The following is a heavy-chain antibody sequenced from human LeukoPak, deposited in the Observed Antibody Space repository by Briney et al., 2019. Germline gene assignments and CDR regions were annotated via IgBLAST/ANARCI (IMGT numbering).Heavy chain of an antibody. D-gene: IGHD2-2*01. V-gene: IGHV4-39*07. CDR1: GGSISSSSYY. CDR3: ARGGRVVPAAMHY. J-gene: IGHJ4*02. CDR2: IYYSGST. Sequence: SETLSLTCTVSGGSISSSSYYWGWIRQPPGKGLEWIGSIYYSGSTYYNPSLKSRVTISVDTSKNQFSLKLSSVTAADTAVYYCARGGRVVPAAMHYWGQGTLVTVSS.